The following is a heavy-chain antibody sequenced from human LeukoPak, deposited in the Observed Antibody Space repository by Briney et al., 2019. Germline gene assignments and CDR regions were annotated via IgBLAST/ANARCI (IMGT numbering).Heavy chain of an antibody. CDR3: ARGGSNYNRYYYGMDV. CDR2: INHSGST. J-gene: IGHJ6*02. CDR1: GGSFSGYY. Sequence: SETLSLTCAVYGGSFSGYYWSWIRQPPGKGLEWIGEINHSGSTNYNPSLKSRVTISVDTSKNQFSLKLSSVTAADTAVYYCARGGSNYNRYYYGMDVWGQGTTVTVSS. D-gene: IGHD4-11*01. V-gene: IGHV4-34*01.